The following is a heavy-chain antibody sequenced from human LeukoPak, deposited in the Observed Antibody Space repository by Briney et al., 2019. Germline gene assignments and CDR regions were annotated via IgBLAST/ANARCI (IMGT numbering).Heavy chain of an antibody. Sequence: GGSLRLSCAASGFSFSDYGMHWVRQAPVKGLEWVALISYNGGHKYYRDSVKGRFTISRNNSNNTLFLQMSDLSAEDSAVYYCARGDHFTGYLQYYFDQWGQGTLVTVSS. J-gene: IGHJ4*02. V-gene: IGHV3-30*03. CDR2: ISYNGGHK. CDR3: ARGDHFTGYLQYYFDQ. D-gene: IGHD3-9*01. CDR1: GFSFSDYG.